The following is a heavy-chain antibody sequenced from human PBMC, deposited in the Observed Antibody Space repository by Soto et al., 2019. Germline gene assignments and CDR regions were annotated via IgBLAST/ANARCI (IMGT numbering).Heavy chain of an antibody. CDR1: GGSISSSNW. CDR2: IYHSGST. J-gene: IGHJ6*02. D-gene: IGHD2-8*02. V-gene: IGHV4-4*02. CDR3: ARGLGQTVLRGDYGMDV. Sequence: QVQLQESGPGLVKPSGTLSLTCAVSGGSISSSNWWSWVRQPPGKGLEWIGEIYHSGSTNYNPSLESRVTISVDKSKNQFSLKLSSVTAADTAVYYCARGLGQTVLRGDYGMDVWGQGTTVTVSS.